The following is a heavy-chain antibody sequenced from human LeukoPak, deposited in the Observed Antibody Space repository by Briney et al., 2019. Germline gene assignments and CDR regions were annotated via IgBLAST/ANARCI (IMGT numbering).Heavy chain of an antibody. Sequence: GGSLRLSCAASGFTFSSYAMSWVRQAPGKGLEWVSAISGSGGSTYYADSVKGRFTISRDNSKNTLYLQMNSLRAEDTAVYYCAKPSRGLAARVNYFDYWGQGTLVTVSS. J-gene: IGHJ4*02. CDR1: GFTFSSYA. CDR2: ISGSGGST. CDR3: AKPSRGLAARVNYFDY. D-gene: IGHD6-6*01. V-gene: IGHV3-23*01.